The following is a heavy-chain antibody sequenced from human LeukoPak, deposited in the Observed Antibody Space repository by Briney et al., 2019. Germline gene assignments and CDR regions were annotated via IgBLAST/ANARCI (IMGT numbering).Heavy chain of an antibody. CDR3: FVDGEMVPN. Sequence: GGSLRLSCTVSGFTFNDYAISWVRQAPGKGLEWVGFIRSKAYGGTTEYAASVKGRFTISRDDSKSIAYLQMNSLKTEDTAVYYCFVDGEMVPNWGQGTLVTVSS. J-gene: IGHJ4*02. CDR2: IRSKAYGGTT. D-gene: IGHD5-24*01. V-gene: IGHV3-49*04. CDR1: GFTFNDYA.